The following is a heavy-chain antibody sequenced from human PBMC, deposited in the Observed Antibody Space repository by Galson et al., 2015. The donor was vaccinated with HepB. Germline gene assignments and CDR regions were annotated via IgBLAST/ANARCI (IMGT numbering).Heavy chain of an antibody. CDR2: ISSASDYI. V-gene: IGHV3-21*01. D-gene: IGHD3-22*01. Sequence: SLRLSCAASGFTFSSYSMNWVRQAPGKGLEWVSSISSASDYIYYADSVKGRFTMSRDNAKNSVYLQMNSLRAEDTAVYYCTRDSIVVVIPLFDGFDVWGQGTMVTVSS. CDR1: GFTFSSYS. CDR3: TRDSIVVVIPLFDGFDV. J-gene: IGHJ3*01.